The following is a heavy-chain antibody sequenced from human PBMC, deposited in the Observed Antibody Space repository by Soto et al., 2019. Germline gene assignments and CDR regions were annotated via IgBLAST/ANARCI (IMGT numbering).Heavy chain of an antibody. V-gene: IGHV3-48*01. CDR3: AGSRDCRGGSGQSTLVDYYMDV. J-gene: IGHJ6*03. CDR1: GFTFSSYS. Sequence: GGSLRLSCAASGFTFSSYSMNWVRQAPGKGLEWVSYISSSSSTIYYADSVKGRFTISRDNAKNSLYLQMNSLRAEDTAVYYCAGSRDCRGGSGQSTLVDYYMDVWGKGTTVTVSS. D-gene: IGHD2-15*01. CDR2: ISSSSSTI.